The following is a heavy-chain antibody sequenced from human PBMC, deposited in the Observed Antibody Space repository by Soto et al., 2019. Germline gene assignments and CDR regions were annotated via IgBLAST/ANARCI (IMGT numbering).Heavy chain of an antibody. CDR1: GYSFTTYG. Sequence: QVHLVQSGPEVKEPGASVKVSCKASGYSFTTYGVSWLRQAPGQGPEWMGWLGISGGDTNHAQKFKDRLIMTSDIATTTAFMELRSLRLDDTAVYFCAREWGSKLVHTIIDMWGQGTLVTVSS. V-gene: IGHV1-18*01. J-gene: IGHJ4*02. CDR2: LGISGGDT. D-gene: IGHD5-18*01. CDR3: AREWGSKLVHTIIDM.